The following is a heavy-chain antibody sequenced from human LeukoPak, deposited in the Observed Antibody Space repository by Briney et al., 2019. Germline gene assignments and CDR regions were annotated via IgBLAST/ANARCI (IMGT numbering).Heavy chain of an antibody. CDR3: ARDAAIAAARGDYYYDMDV. Sequence: GGSLRLSCAASGFTFSSYAMHWVRQAPGKGLEWVADISYDGSNKYYADSVKGRFTISRDNSKNTLYLKMNSLRAEDMAVYYCARDAAIAAARGDYYYDMDVWGKGTTVTVSS. V-gene: IGHV3-30*04. D-gene: IGHD6-13*01. J-gene: IGHJ6*03. CDR2: ISYDGSNK. CDR1: GFTFSSYA.